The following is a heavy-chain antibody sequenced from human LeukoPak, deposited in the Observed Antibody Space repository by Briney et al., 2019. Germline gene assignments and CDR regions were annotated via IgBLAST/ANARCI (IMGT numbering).Heavy chain of an antibody. Sequence: KASETLSLTCTVSGGSISSYYWSWIRQPPEKGLEWIGYIYYSGSTNYNPSLKSRITISVDTSKNQFSLKLSSVTAADTAVYYCARGVWAAAGPLDYWGQGTLVTVSS. CDR1: GGSISSYY. J-gene: IGHJ4*02. CDR3: ARGVWAAAGPLDY. V-gene: IGHV4-59*01. D-gene: IGHD6-13*01. CDR2: IYYSGST.